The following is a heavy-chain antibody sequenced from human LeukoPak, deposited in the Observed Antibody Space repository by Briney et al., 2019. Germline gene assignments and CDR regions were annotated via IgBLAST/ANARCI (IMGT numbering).Heavy chain of an antibody. V-gene: IGHV3-53*01. Sequence: GGSLRLSCEASGFTVSNNYMNWLRQAPGKGLEWVSLIYSGGTTNYADSVKGRFTISRDNAKNSLYLQMNSLRAEDTSVYFCARLSYWVFEIWGQGTMVTVSS. D-gene: IGHD2-21*01. J-gene: IGHJ3*02. CDR2: IYSGGTT. CDR3: ARLSYWVFEI. CDR1: GFTVSNNY.